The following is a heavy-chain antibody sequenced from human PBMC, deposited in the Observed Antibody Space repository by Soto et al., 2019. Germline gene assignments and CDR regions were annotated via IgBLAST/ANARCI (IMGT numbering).Heavy chain of an antibody. CDR2: IYYSGST. D-gene: IGHD3-10*01. Sequence: QVQLQESGPGLVKPSQTLSLTCTVSGGSISSGGYYWSWIRQHPGKGLEWIGYIYYSGSTYYNPSLKRRVTISVDTSKNQFSLKLSSVTAADTAVYYCARDRPYYGSGSYYRGGYYFDYWGQGTLVTVSS. V-gene: IGHV4-31*03. J-gene: IGHJ4*02. CDR1: GGSISSGGYY. CDR3: ARDRPYYGSGSYYRGGYYFDY.